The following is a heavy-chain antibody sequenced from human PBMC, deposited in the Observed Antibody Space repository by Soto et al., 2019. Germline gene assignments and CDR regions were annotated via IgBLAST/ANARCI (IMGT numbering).Heavy chain of an antibody. CDR2: IYYSGST. D-gene: IGHD4-17*01. V-gene: IGHV4-31*03. CDR3: ASLPTVTTFYFDY. CDR1: GGSISSGGYY. J-gene: IGHJ4*02. Sequence: SETLSLTCTVSGGSISSGGYYWSWIRQHPGKGLEWIGYIYYSGSTYYNPSLKSRVTISVDTSKNQFSLKLSSVTAADTAGYYCASLPTVTTFYFDYWGQGTLVTVSS.